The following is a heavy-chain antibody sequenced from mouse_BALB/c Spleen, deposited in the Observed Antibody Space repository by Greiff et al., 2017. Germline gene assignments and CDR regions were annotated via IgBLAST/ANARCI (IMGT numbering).Heavy chain of an antibody. D-gene: IGHD4-1*01. V-gene: IGHV1S81*02. CDR2: INPSNGRT. J-gene: IGHJ2*01. Sequence: QVQLQQPGAELVKPGASVKLSCKASGYTFTSYWMHWVKQRPGQGLAWIGEINPSNGRTNYNEKFKSKATLTVDKSSSTAYMQLSSLTSEDSAVYYCATWDGYYFDYWGQGTTLTVSS. CDR1: GYTFTSYW. CDR3: ATWDGYYFDY.